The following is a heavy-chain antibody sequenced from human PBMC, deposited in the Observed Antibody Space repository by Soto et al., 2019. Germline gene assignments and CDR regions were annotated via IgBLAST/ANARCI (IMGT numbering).Heavy chain of an antibody. CDR1: GYTFTSYD. J-gene: IGHJ5*02. Sequence: ASVKVSCKASGYTFTSYDINWVRQATGQGLEWMGWMNPNSGNTDYAQKFKGRVTMTRNTSISTAYMELSSLRSEETDVYYCARVPTVNTDKFDPWGQGTLVTVSS. V-gene: IGHV1-8*01. D-gene: IGHD4-4*01. CDR2: MNPNSGNT. CDR3: ARVPTVNTDKFDP.